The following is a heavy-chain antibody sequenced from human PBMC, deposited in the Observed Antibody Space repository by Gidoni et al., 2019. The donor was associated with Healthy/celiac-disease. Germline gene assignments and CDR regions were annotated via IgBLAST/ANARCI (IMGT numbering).Heavy chain of an antibody. D-gene: IGHD3-22*01. CDR3: ASVETHYYDSSGYYYPFDY. J-gene: IGHJ4*02. V-gene: IGHV4-39*07. Sequence: QLQLQESGPGLVKPSETLSLTCTVSGGSISSSSYYWGWIRQPPGKGLEWIGSLYYSGSTYYNPSLKSRVTISVDTSKNQFSLKLSSVTAADTAVYYCASVETHYYDSSGYYYPFDYWGQGTLVTVSS. CDR2: LYYSGST. CDR1: GGSISSSSYY.